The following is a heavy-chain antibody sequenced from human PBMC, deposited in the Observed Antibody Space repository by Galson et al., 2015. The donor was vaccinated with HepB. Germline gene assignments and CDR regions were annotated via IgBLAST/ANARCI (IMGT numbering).Heavy chain of an antibody. CDR1: GFSLSTAGMR. CDR2: IDWDDDE. J-gene: IGHJ2*01. CDR3: VSRTGDWYFDL. D-gene: IGHD7-27*01. Sequence: PALVKPTQTLTLTCTFSGFSLSTAGMRVSWIRQPPGKALEWLARIDWDDDEFYSRSLKTRLTISKDTSKKHVVLTMTNMDPVDTATYYCVSRTGDWYFDLWGRGTLVTVSS. V-gene: IGHV2-70*04.